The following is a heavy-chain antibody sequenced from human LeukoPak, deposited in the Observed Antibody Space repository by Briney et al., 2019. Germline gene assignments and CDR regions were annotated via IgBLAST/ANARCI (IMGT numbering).Heavy chain of an antibody. CDR1: GGSISSSSSY. Sequence: SETLSLTCAVSGGSISSSSSYWGWIRQPPGKGLEWIGTIYYSGSTYYNPSLKSRVTISVDTSKNQFSLKLSSVTAANTAVYYCARHDLNWFDPWGQGTLVTVSS. J-gene: IGHJ5*02. V-gene: IGHV4-39*01. CDR2: IYYSGST. CDR3: ARHDLNWFDP.